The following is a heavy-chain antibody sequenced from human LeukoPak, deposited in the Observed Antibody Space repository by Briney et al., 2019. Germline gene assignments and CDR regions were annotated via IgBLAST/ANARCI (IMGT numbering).Heavy chain of an antibody. V-gene: IGHV3-23*01. CDR2: ISGSGGST. CDR1: GFTFSSYA. Sequence: GGSLRLSCAASGFTFSSYAMSWVRQAPGKGLEWVSAISGSGGSTYYADSVKGRFTISRDNSKNTLYLQMNSPRAEDTAVYYCATCSTSLLFDYYFDYWGQGTLVTVSS. D-gene: IGHD2-2*01. J-gene: IGHJ4*02. CDR3: ATCSTSLLFDYYFDY.